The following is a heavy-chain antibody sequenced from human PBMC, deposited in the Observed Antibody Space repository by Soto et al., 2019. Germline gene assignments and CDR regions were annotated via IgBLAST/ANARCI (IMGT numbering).Heavy chain of an antibody. J-gene: IGHJ4*02. Sequence: EVQLLESGGGLVQPGGSLRLSCAASGFTFSSYAMSWVRQAPGKGLEWVSAISGSGGSTYYADSVKGRFTISRDNSKNTLYLQMNRLRAEDTAVYYCAKVRSVLWFGELFDYWGQGTLVTVSS. CDR2: ISGSGGST. V-gene: IGHV3-23*01. CDR1: GFTFSSYA. CDR3: AKVRSVLWFGELFDY. D-gene: IGHD3-10*01.